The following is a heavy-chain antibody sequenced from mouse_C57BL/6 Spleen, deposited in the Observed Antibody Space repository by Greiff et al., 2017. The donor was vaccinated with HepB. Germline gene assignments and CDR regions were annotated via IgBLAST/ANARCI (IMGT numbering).Heavy chain of an antibody. CDR2: ISSGGSYT. V-gene: IGHV5-6*02. D-gene: IGHD2-2*01. CDR1: GFTFSSYG. Sequence: EVKLVESGGDLVKPGGSLKLSCAASGFTFSSYGMSWVRQTPDKRLEWVATISSGGSYTYYPDSVKGRFTISRDNAKNTLYLQMSSLKSEDTAMYYCARGGYDDAFAYWGQGTLVTVSA. J-gene: IGHJ3*01. CDR3: ARGGYDDAFAY.